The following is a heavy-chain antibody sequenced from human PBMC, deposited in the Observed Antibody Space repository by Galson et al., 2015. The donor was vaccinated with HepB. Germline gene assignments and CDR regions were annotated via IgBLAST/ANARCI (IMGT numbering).Heavy chain of an antibody. CDR1: GFAFSNDL. J-gene: IGHJ3*01. Sequence: SLRLSCAASGFAFSNDLMSWVRQAPGKGLEWVGHIKNKAEGGTTEYAAAVKGRFTISRDDSKNMVYLQMHGLKIEDTAMYYCTADQSSCYYRFCSLDVWDQGTMLSVSS. D-gene: IGHD2-2*01. CDR3: TADQSSCYYRFCSLDV. V-gene: IGHV3-15*01. CDR2: IKNKAEGGTT.